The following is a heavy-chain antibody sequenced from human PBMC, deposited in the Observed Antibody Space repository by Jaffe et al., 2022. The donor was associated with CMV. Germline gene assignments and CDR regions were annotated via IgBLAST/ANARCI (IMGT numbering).Heavy chain of an antibody. CDR1: GYVFRDYY. CDR2: INPKSGGT. CDR3: VLGDSLDY. D-gene: IGHD3-16*01. V-gene: IGHV1-2*02. J-gene: IGHJ4*02. Sequence: QVQLVQSGAEVSEPGASVKVSCKASGYVFRDYYIHWLRLAPGRGLEWMGWINPKSGGTSYVEKFEDRVIMTQDSSITTAYMELTRLRSDDTAVYYCVLGDSLDYWGPGTLVTVSS.